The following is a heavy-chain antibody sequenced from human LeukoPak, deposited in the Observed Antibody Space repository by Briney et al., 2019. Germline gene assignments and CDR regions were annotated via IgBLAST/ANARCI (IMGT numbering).Heavy chain of an antibody. CDR1: GYTFTSYD. J-gene: IGHJ4*02. CDR3: ARISAARTRRLNS. D-gene: IGHD6-13*01. Sequence: VTVSCKASGYTFTSYDMNWVGQAAGQGLEGMGWMNPKSGNPGYAQQFQGRITMTSNPSISTAYMELSSLTSEDTAVYYCARISAARTRRLNSWGQGTLVTVSS. V-gene: IGHV1-8*01. CDR2: MNPKSGNP.